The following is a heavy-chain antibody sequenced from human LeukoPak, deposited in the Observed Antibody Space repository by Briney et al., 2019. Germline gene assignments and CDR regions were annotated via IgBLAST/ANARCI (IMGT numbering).Heavy chain of an antibody. CDR1: GDSVSSTRAA. CDR2: TYYRSKWYN. J-gene: IGHJ4*02. V-gene: IGHV6-1*01. D-gene: IGHD1-14*01. Sequence: SQTLSLTCAISGDSVSSTRAAWNWIRQSPSRGLEWLGRTYYRSKWYNDYAVSLKSRITINPDTSKNQFSLQLSSVTPEDTAVYYCARVNSWTEEPDTGFDYWGQGALVIVSS. CDR3: ARVNSWTEEPDTGFDY.